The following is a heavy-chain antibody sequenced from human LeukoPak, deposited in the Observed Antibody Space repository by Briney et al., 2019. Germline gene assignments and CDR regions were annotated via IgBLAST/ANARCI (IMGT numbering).Heavy chain of an antibody. D-gene: IGHD6-13*01. V-gene: IGHV3-11*01. CDR1: GFTFSDYY. J-gene: IGHJ6*02. CDR3: ARAHSAAGTGYYYGMDV. Sequence: PGGSLRLSCAASGFTFSDYYMSWIRQAPGKGLEWVSYISSSGSTIYYADSVKGRFTISGDNAKNSLYLQMNSLRAEDTAVYYCARAHSAAGTGYYYGMDVWGQGTTVTVSS. CDR2: ISSSGSTI.